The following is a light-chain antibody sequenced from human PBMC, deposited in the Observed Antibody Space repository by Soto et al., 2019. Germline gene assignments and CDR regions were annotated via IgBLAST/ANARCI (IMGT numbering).Light chain of an antibody. Sequence: EIVLTQSPATLSVSPGERATLSCRASQSVRSNLAWYQQKPGQGPRLLIFGASTRATNIPARFSGSGSGTEVTLTISSLQSEDVAVYYCQEYINWPSLTFGGGTKVEIK. CDR2: GAS. CDR1: QSVRSN. V-gene: IGKV3-15*01. J-gene: IGKJ4*01. CDR3: QEYINWPSLT.